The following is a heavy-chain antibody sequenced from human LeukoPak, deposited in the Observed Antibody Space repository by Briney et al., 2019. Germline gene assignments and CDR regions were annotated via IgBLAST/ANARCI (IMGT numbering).Heavy chain of an antibody. D-gene: IGHD3-22*01. CDR3: AKGSDYYDSSGYPAY. CDR2: IKSKTDGGTT. J-gene: IGHJ4*02. CDR1: GFTFSNAW. Sequence: GGSLRLPCAASGFTFSNAWMSWVRQAPGKGLEWVGRIKSKTDGGTTDYAAPVKGRLTISRDDSKNTLYLQMNSLRAEDTAVYYCAKGSDYYDSSGYPAYWGQGTLVTVSS. V-gene: IGHV3-15*01.